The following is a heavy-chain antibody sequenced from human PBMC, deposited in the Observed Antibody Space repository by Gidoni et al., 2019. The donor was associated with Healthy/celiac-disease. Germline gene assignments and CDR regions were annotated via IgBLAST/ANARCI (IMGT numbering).Heavy chain of an antibody. Sequence: EVQLLESGGGLVQPGGSLRLSCAASGFTFSSYAMSWVRQAPGKGLEWVSAISGSGGSTYYADSVKGRFTISRDNSKNTLYLQMNSLRAEDTAVYYCGTYYDFWSDHPVSYMDVWGKGTTVTVSS. D-gene: IGHD3-3*01. CDR2: ISGSGGST. CDR1: GFTFSSYA. CDR3: GTYYDFWSDHPVSYMDV. V-gene: IGHV3-23*01. J-gene: IGHJ6*03.